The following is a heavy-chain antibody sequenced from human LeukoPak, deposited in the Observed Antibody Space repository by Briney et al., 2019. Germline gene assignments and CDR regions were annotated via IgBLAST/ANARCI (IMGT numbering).Heavy chain of an antibody. Sequence: GGSLRLSCAASGFTFSSYSMNWVRQAPGMGLEWVSSISSSSSYIYYADSVKGRFTISRDNAKNSLYLQMNSLRAEDTAVYYCAREGGYPTDCFDYWGQGTLVTVSS. V-gene: IGHV3-21*01. J-gene: IGHJ4*02. CDR1: GFTFSSYS. CDR3: AREGGYPTDCFDY. CDR2: ISSSSSYI. D-gene: IGHD5-12*01.